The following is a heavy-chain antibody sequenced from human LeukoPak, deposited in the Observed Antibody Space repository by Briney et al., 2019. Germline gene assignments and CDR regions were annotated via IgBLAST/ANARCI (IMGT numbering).Heavy chain of an antibody. J-gene: IGHJ4*02. Sequence: GGSLRLSCAASGFTFDTFWMTWVRQAPEEGLEWVANINPDGSSTYHVDSVQGRFTISRDNAKTSLYLQMNSLRAEDTAVYYCARGGTYSPLDYWGQGTLVTVSS. V-gene: IGHV3-7*05. CDR1: GFTFDTFW. CDR3: ARGGTYSPLDY. D-gene: IGHD1-26*01. CDR2: INPDGSST.